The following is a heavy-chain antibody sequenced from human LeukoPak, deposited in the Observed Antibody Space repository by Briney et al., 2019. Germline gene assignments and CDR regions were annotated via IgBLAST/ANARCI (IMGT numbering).Heavy chain of an antibody. CDR1: GGTFSSYA. V-gene: IGHV1-69*13. D-gene: IGHD3-9*01. CDR2: IIPIFGTA. Sequence: AASVKVSCKASGGTFSSYAISWVRQAPGQGLKWMGGIIPIFGTANYAQKFQGRVTITADESTSTAYMELSSLRSEDTAVYYCARSRARYFDWLLHFDYWGQGTLVTVSS. CDR3: ARSRARYFDWLLHFDY. J-gene: IGHJ4*02.